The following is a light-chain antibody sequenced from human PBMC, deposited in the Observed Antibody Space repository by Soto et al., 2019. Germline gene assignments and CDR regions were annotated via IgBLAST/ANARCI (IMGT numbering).Light chain of an antibody. Sequence: SALTQPACVSGSPGQSITISCTGTSGDVGGYDYVSWYQLHPGKAPKLMVFEVSNRPSGVSYRFSGSKSGNTASLTISGLQAEDEADYYCISYAATNDSVF. CDR2: EVS. J-gene: IGLJ1*01. V-gene: IGLV2-14*01. CDR1: SGDVGGYDY. CDR3: ISYAATNDSV.